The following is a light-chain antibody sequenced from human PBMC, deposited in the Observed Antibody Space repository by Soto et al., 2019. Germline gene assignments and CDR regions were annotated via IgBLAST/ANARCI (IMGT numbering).Light chain of an antibody. CDR1: ERISNY. CDR2: SSS. J-gene: IGKJ1*01. V-gene: IGKV1-39*01. Sequence: DIQLTQSPSSLSASVGDRVTITCRASERISNYLNWYQKKPGAATKLLIWSSSTLPTGVPSRFSGRGSGTDFTLTISGLQPEDVAIYYCQQSYNTPRTFGQGTKVEIK. CDR3: QQSYNTPRT.